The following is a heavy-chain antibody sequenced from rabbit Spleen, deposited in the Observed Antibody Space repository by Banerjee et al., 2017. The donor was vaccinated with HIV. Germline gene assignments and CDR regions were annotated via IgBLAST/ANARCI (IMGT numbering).Heavy chain of an antibody. J-gene: IGHJ4*01. D-gene: IGHD2-1*01. Sequence: EESGGGLVQPEGSLTLTCTASGLDFSSSYWICWVRQAPGKGLEWIACIYAGSSGTTYYASGAKGRFTISKTSSTTVTLQMTSLTAADTATYFCVRDLGYDDYSEKGYFNLWGPGTLVTVS. CDR3: VRDLGYDDYSEKGYFNL. CDR2: IYAGSSGTT. CDR1: GLDFSSSYW. V-gene: IGHV1S45*01.